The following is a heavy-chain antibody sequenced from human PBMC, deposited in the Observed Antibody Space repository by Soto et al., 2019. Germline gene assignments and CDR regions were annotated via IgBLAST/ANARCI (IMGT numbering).Heavy chain of an antibody. Sequence: SVKVSCKASGGTFSTYTMSWVRQAPGQGLEWMGGIIPMFATTTYAEKFQGRVTITADESTNTAYMELSSLRYDDTAVYYCTRDLYYFDSSAYYRHNRFDPWGQGTRVTGSS. CDR3: TRDLYYFDSSAYYRHNRFDP. CDR2: IIPMFATT. CDR1: GGTFSTYT. J-gene: IGHJ5*02. D-gene: IGHD3-22*01. V-gene: IGHV1-69*13.